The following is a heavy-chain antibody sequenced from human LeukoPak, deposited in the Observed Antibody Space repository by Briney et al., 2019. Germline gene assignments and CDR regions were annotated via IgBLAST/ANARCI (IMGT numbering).Heavy chain of an antibody. CDR2: IYAGNGNV. CDR1: GYTLSTYT. J-gene: IGHJ4*02. CDR3: ASVPYYYDSSGYRFDY. V-gene: IGHV1-3*01. D-gene: IGHD3-22*01. Sequence: GASVKVSCKASGYTLSTYTMHWLRQAPGQRPEWMGCIYAGNGNVKYSQKFQGRVTMTRDTSTSTVYMELSSLRSEDTAVYYCASVPYYYDSSGYRFDYWGQGTLVTVSS.